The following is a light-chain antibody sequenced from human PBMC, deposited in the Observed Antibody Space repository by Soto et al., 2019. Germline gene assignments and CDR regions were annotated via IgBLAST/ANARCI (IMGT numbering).Light chain of an antibody. V-gene: IGKV1-39*01. CDR1: QSISSY. J-gene: IGKJ2*01. Sequence: DIQMTQSPSSLSASVGDRVTITYRASQSISSYLNWYQQKPGKAPNLLIHAAFNLQSGVPSRFSGSGSGTDFTLTISSLQPEDFATYYCQQSHSAPYTFGQGTKVEIK. CDR3: QQSHSAPYT. CDR2: AAF.